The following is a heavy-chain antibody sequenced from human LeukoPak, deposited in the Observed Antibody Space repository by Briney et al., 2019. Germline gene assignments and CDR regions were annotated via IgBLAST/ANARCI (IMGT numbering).Heavy chain of an antibody. CDR2: IYYSGST. J-gene: IGHJ4*02. Sequence: PSESLSLTCTVSGGSISSYYWSWIRQPPGKGLEWIGYIYYSGSTNYNPSLKSRVTISVDTSKNQFSLKLSSVTAADTAVYYCARQAEEGYDYWGQGTLVTVSS. CDR3: ARQAEEGYDY. D-gene: IGHD1-1*01. CDR1: GGSISSYY. V-gene: IGHV4-59*08.